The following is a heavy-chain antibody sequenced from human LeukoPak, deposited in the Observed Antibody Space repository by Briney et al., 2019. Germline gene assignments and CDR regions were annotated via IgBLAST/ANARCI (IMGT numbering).Heavy chain of an antibody. Sequence: GGSLRLSCAASGFTFSDYYMSWIRQAPGKGLEWVSYISSSGSTIYYADSVKDRFTISRDNAKNSLYLQMNSLRAEDTAVYYCARDRDTAMRLDYWGQGTLVTVSS. V-gene: IGHV3-11*04. J-gene: IGHJ4*02. D-gene: IGHD5-18*01. CDR2: ISSSGSTI. CDR3: ARDRDTAMRLDY. CDR1: GFTFSDYY.